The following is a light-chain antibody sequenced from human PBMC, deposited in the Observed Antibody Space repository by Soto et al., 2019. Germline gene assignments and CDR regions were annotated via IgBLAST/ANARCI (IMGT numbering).Light chain of an antibody. CDR2: GNS. V-gene: IGLV1-40*01. J-gene: IGLJ1*01. Sequence: QSVLTQPPSVSLAPGQRVTISCTASSSNIGAGYDVHWYQQLLGTAPNLLIYGNSNRPSGVPDRFSGSKSGTSASLAITGLHAEDEADYYCQSHDSSLSTYNYGFGTGTNATGL. CDR3: QSHDSSLSTYNYG. CDR1: SSNIGAGYD.